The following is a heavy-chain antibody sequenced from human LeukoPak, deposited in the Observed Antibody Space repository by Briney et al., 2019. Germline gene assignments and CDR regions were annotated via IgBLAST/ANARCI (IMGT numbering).Heavy chain of an antibody. Sequence: GGSLRLSCAASGFTFSKYWMTWVRQAPGKGLEWVANIKEDGSEKYYGDSVKGRFTISRDNAKNSLYLQMNSLRAEDTAVYYCATGRGDYWGQGTLVIVSS. D-gene: IGHD3-16*01. J-gene: IGHJ4*02. V-gene: IGHV3-7*05. CDR3: ATGRGDY. CDR2: IKEDGSEK. CDR1: GFTFSKYW.